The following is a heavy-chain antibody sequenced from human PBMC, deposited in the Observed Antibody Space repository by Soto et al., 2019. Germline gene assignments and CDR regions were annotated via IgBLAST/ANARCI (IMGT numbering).Heavy chain of an antibody. V-gene: IGHV1-3*01. CDR1: GYTFTDYA. CDR2: INVGNGNT. D-gene: IGHD4-4*01. J-gene: IGHJ4*02. Sequence: ASVKVSCKASGYTFTDYAIHWVRQAPGQGLEWMGWINVGNGNTGYSRKFQGRVTNVRDMSASTAYIEVTSLTSEDTAIYYCAREGAHYTTLDHWGQGTPVTVYS. CDR3: AREGAHYTTLDH.